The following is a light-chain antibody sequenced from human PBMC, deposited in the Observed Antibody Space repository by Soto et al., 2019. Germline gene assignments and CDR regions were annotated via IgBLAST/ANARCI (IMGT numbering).Light chain of an antibody. V-gene: IGLV2-8*01. CDR1: SSDVGGYNY. Sequence: QSALTQPPSASGSPGQSVTISCTGTSSDVGGYNYVSWYQQHPGKAPKLMIYDVSKRPSGVPDRFFGSKSGNTASLTVSGLKAEDEGDYYCSSYAGSLVVFGGGTKLTVL. CDR3: SSYAGSLVV. CDR2: DVS. J-gene: IGLJ2*01.